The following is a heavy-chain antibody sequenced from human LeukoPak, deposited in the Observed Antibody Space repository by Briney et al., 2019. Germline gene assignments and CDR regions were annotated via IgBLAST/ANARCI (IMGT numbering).Heavy chain of an antibody. J-gene: IGHJ6*03. D-gene: IGHD4-23*01. CDR1: GGSISSGGYS. Sequence: PSQTLSLTCAVSGGSISSGGYSWSWIRQPPGKGLEWIGYIYHSGSTYYNPSLKSRVTISVDRSKNQFSLKLSSVTAADTAVYYCATLAYGGSVDYYYYYMDVWGKGTTVTVSS. CDR2: IYHSGST. V-gene: IGHV4-30-2*01. CDR3: ATLAYGGSVDYYYYYMDV.